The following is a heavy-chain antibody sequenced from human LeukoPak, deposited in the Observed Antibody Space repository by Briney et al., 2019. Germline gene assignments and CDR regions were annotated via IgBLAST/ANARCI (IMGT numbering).Heavy chain of an antibody. V-gene: IGHV3-30*18. CDR1: GFTFSRYG. J-gene: IGHJ4*02. CDR3: VNSPDGAFDY. Sequence: GGSLRLSCVASGFTFSRYGMHWVRQAPGKGLEWVALISYDGSNKYYADSVKGRFTISRDNSKSTLYVQMNSLRVEDTAVYYCVNSPDGAFDYWGQGTLVTVSS. CDR2: ISYDGSNK.